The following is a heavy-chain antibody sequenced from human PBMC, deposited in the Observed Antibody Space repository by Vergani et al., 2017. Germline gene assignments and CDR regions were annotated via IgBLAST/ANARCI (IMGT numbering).Heavy chain of an antibody. CDR2: ISGSGGST. CDR3: ARGLWDCTHIRCSPPSY. D-gene: IGHD2-8*01. J-gene: IGHJ4*02. V-gene: IGHV3-23*04. Sequence: VQLVESGGGVVQPGTSLRLSCAASGFTFSSYAMSWVRQAPGKGLEWVSAISGSGGSTYYADSVEGRFTITRDNAKKSVYLQMNSLRAEDTAMYFCARGLWDCTHIRCSPPSYWGQGTQVSVSS. CDR1: GFTFSSYA.